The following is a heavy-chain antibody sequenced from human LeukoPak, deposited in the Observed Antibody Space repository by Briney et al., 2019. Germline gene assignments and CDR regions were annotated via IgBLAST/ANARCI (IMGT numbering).Heavy chain of an antibody. CDR3: ASSSGTNFDY. Sequence: SQTLSLTCTVSGGSISSGSYYWSWIRQPAGKGLEWIGRIYASGSTNYSPSLKSRVTISVDTSKNQFSLKLSSVTAADTAVYYCASSSGTNFDYWGQGTLVTVSS. D-gene: IGHD6-6*01. J-gene: IGHJ4*02. CDR2: IYASGST. CDR1: GGSISSGSYY. V-gene: IGHV4-61*02.